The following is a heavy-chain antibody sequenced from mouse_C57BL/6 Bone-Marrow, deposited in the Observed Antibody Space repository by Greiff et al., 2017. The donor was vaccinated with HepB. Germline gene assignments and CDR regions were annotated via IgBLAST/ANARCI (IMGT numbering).Heavy chain of an antibody. V-gene: IGHV14-4*01. J-gene: IGHJ1*03. CDR1: GFNIKDDY. CDR3: TTRGFWYFDV. CDR2: IDPENGDT. Sequence: VQLQQSGAELVRPGASVKLSCTASGFNIKDDYMHWVKQRPEQGLEWIGWIDPENGDTEYASKFQGKATITADPSSNTAYLQLSSLTSEDTAVYYCTTRGFWYFDVWGTGTTVTVSS.